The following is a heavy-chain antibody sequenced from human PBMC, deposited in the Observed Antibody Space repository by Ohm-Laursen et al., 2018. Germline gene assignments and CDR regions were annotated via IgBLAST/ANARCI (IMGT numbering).Heavy chain of an antibody. CDR3: AREGPRAISYYGSGSSDYYYYGLDV. V-gene: IGHV3-48*03. Sequence: GSLRLSCTASGFTFSIYEMNWVRQAPEKGLEWVSYIGSGYTPHYADSVKGRFTISRDNAKNSLHLQMNSLRAEDTAVYYCAREGPRAISYYGSGSSDYYYYGLDVWGQGTTVTVSS. D-gene: IGHD3-10*01. CDR2: IGSGYTP. CDR1: GFTFSIYE. J-gene: IGHJ6*02.